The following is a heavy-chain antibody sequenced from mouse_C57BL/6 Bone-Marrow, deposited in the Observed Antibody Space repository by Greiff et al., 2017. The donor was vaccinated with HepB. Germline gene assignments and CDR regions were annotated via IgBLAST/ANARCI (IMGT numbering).Heavy chain of an antibody. CDR1: GFSLTSYG. CDR3: AKPRLITTVGDGYFDV. Sequence: VKLVESGPGLVAPSQSLSITCTVSGFSLTSYGVSWVRQPPGKGLEWLGVIWGDGSTNYHSALISRLSISKDNSKSQVFLKLNSLQTDDTATYYCAKPRLITTVGDGYFDVWGTGTTVTVSS. D-gene: IGHD1-1*01. V-gene: IGHV2-3*01. CDR2: IWGDGST. J-gene: IGHJ1*03.